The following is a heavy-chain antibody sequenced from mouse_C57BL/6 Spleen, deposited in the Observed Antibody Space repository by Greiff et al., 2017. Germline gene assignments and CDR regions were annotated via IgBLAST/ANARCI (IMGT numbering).Heavy chain of an antibody. D-gene: IGHD2-5*01. V-gene: IGHV5-4*01. Sequence: EVKLVESGGGLVKPGGSLKLSCAASGFTFSSYAMSWVRQTPEKRLEWVATISDGGSYTYYPDNVKGRFTISRDNAKNNLYLQMSHLKSEDTAMYYCARDQSNYRYYFDYWGQGTTLTVSS. CDR2: ISDGGSYT. CDR3: ARDQSNYRYYFDY. J-gene: IGHJ2*01. CDR1: GFTFSSYA.